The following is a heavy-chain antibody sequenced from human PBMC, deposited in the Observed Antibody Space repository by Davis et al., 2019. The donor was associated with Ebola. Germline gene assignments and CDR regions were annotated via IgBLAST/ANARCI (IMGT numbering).Heavy chain of an antibody. V-gene: IGHV3-23*01. J-gene: IGHJ6*02. CDR2: INSNGGRT. CDR3: GKYLLGTFYGLDV. D-gene: IGHD1/OR15-1a*01. Sequence: GESLKISCAASGFTFSGYAMTWVRQAPGKGLEWVSGINSNGGRTYYADSVKGRFTISRDNSRSTLYLQMNSLRAEDTAIYYCGKYLLGTFYGLDVWGQGTTVTASS. CDR1: GFTFSGYA.